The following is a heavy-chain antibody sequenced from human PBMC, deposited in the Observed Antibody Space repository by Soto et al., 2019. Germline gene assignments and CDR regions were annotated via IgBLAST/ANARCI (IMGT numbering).Heavy chain of an antibody. V-gene: IGHV4-39*01. CDR2: IYYSGTT. Sequence: QLQLQESGPGLVKPSETLSLTCTVSGGSISSNSYYWAWIRQPPGKGLEWIGNIYYSGTTYYIPSLKSRVTISLDTSKNQFSLKMSSVTAADTAVYYCARHKGGYYSGVDVWGQGTTVTVSS. D-gene: IGHD3-16*01. J-gene: IGHJ6*02. CDR1: GGSISSNSYY. CDR3: ARHKGGYYSGVDV.